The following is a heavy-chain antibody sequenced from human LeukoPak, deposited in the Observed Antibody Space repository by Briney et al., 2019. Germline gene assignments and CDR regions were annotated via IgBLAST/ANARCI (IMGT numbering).Heavy chain of an antibody. CDR3: ARDVGDYDILTGYYGNWFDP. J-gene: IGHJ5*02. Sequence: SETLSLTCTVSGGSISSYYWSWIRQPPGKGLEWIGYIYYSGSTNYNPSLKSRVTISVDTSKNQFSLKLSSVTAADTAVYYCARDVGDYDILTGYYGNWFDPWGQGTLVTVSS. V-gene: IGHV4-59*01. CDR1: GGSISSYY. D-gene: IGHD3-9*01. CDR2: IYYSGST.